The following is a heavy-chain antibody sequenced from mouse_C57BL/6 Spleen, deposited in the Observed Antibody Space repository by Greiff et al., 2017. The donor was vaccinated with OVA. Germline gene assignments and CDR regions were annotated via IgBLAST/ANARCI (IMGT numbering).Heavy chain of an antibody. D-gene: IGHD2-3*01. CDR1: GYTFTSYW. J-gene: IGHJ4*01. Sequence: QVHVKQPGAELVKPGASVKLSCKASGYTFTSYWMHWVKQRPGRGLEWIGRIDPNSGGTKYNEKFKSKATLTVDKPSSTAYMQLSSLTSEDSAVYYCANGPDGYPYYYAMDYWGQGTSVTVSS. CDR2: IDPNSGGT. CDR3: ANGPDGYPYYYAMDY. V-gene: IGHV1-72*01.